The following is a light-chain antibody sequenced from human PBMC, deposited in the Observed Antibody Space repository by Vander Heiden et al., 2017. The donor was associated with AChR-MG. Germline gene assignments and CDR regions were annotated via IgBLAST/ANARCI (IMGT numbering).Light chain of an antibody. J-gene: IGLJ3*02. V-gene: IGLV3-10*01. CDR1: ALPKKY. Sequence: SSLLSHPPSASLSPRQTASSTCSGDALPKKYAYSYQQKSGQAPVLVIYEDSKRPSGSPERFSGSSSGTMATLTISGAQVEDEADDYCYSTDSSGNHRGVFGGGTKLTVL. CDR2: EDS. CDR3: YSTDSSGNHRGV.